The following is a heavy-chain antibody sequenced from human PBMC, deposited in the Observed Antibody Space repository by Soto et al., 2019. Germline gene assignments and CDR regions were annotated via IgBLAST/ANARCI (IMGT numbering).Heavy chain of an antibody. V-gene: IGHV3-23*01. CDR2: VSPNGQGI. Sequence: GSLRLSCAASGFTLGRYGMSWVRQAPGKGLEWVSAVSPNGQGIYYADSVRGRFTISRDFSKNTVFLHMDSLRAEDTAVYYCAKDRDYPRDYFHYWGQGALVTVSS. CDR3: AKDRDYPRDYFHY. CDR1: GFTLGRYG. J-gene: IGHJ4*02. D-gene: IGHD3-10*01.